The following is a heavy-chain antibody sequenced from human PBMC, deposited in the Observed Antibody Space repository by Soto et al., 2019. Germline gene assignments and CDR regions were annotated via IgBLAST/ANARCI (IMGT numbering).Heavy chain of an antibody. CDR3: ARGTTVTTGLFDY. J-gene: IGHJ4*02. V-gene: IGHV4-31*03. CDR1: GGSISSGGYF. D-gene: IGHD4-4*01. Sequence: QVQLQESGPGLVKPSQTLSLTCTVSGGSISSGGYFWSWIRQHPGKGLEWVGFLYYSGSTFYIPSLESRVTISVDTSKNQFSLKLSSVTAADTAVYYCARGTTVTTGLFDYWGQGTLVTVSS. CDR2: LYYSGST.